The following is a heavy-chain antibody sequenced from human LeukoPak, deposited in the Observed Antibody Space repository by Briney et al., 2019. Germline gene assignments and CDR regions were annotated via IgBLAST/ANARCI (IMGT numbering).Heavy chain of an antibody. V-gene: IGHV4-4*07. Sequence: PSETLSLTCTVSGGSISSYYWSWIRQPAGKGLEWIGRIYTSGSTNYNPSLKSRVTMSVDTSKNQFSLKLSSVTAADTAVYYCARLGADWLLYRVYYYYYMDVWGKGTTVTISS. CDR2: IYTSGST. J-gene: IGHJ6*03. CDR1: GGSISSYY. CDR3: ARLGADWLLYRVYYYYYMDV. D-gene: IGHD3/OR15-3a*01.